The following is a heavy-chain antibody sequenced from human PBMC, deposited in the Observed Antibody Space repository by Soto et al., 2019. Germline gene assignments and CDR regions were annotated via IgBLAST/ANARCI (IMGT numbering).Heavy chain of an antibody. Sequence: PGESLKISCTASGYGFTSYWIGWVRQVPGRGLEWLASIYPGDSDIRYSPSFQGLVTISADKPINTAYLQWNSLEASDTAFHFCARSPRSSPYFDYWGQGALVTVSS. V-gene: IGHV5-51*01. CDR1: GYGFTSYW. D-gene: IGHD6-13*01. CDR3: ARSPRSSPYFDY. CDR2: IYPGDSDI. J-gene: IGHJ4*02.